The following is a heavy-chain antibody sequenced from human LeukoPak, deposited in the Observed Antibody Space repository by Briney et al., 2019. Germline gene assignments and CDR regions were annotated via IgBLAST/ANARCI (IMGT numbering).Heavy chain of an antibody. V-gene: IGHV4-4*07. J-gene: IGHJ5*02. Sequence: KSSETLSLTCTVSGGSISSYYWSWIRQPAGKGLEWIGRIYTSGSTNYNPSLKSRVTMSVDTSKNQFSLKLSSVTAADTAVYYCARDGRIAAARGLNWFDPWGQGTLVTVSS. D-gene: IGHD6-13*01. CDR3: ARDGRIAAARGLNWFDP. CDR2: IYTSGST. CDR1: GGSISSYY.